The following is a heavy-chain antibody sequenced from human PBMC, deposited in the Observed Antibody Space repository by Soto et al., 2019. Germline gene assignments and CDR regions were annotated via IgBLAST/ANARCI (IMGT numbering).Heavy chain of an antibody. V-gene: IGHV1-69*08. CDR1: GATFSRNT. CDR3: ATEDGVRDSALIPAAIDAMDV. D-gene: IGHD2-2*02. Sequence: QVQLVQSGAEVEKPGSSVKVSCKASGATFSRNTITWVRQAPGQGLEWIGRIIPLFGITAFAQKFQDRVTLTADKSTTTAYRELSSLRSEDTAVYYCATEDGVRDSALIPAAIDAMDVWGQGTTVTVTS. CDR2: IIPLFGIT. J-gene: IGHJ6*02.